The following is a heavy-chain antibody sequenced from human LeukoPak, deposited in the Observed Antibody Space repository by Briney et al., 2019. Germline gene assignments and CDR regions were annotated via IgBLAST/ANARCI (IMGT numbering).Heavy chain of an antibody. V-gene: IGHV3-21*01. CDR2: ISSSSSYI. J-gene: IGHJ3*02. CDR1: GFTFSSYS. D-gene: IGHD3-3*01. CDR3: ARVRRITIFGVVTYDAFDI. Sequence: GGSLRLSCAASGFTFSSYSMNWVRQAPGKGLEWVSSISSSSSYIYYADSVKGRFTISRDNAKNSLYLQMNSLRAEDTAVYYCARVRRITIFGVVTYDAFDIWGQGTMVTVSS.